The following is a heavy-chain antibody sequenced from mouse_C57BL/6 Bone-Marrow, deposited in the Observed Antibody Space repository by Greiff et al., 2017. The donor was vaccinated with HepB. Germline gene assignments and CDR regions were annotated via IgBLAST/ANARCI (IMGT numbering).Heavy chain of an antibody. V-gene: IGHV1-81*01. CDR3: ARWLITTGGYFDV. Sequence: QVQLQQSGAELARPGASVKLSCKASGYTFTSYGISWVKQRTGQGLEWIGEIYSRSGNTYYNEKFKGKATLTADKSSSIAYMELRSLTSEDSAVYFCARWLITTGGYFDVWGTGTTVTVSS. CDR2: IYSRSGNT. CDR1: GYTFTSYG. J-gene: IGHJ1*03. D-gene: IGHD1-1*01.